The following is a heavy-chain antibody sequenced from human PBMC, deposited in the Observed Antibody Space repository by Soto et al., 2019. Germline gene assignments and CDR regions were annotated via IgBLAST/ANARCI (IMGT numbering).Heavy chain of an antibody. J-gene: IGHJ5*02. Sequence: SETLSLTCTVSGTSIRSTDYCWSWIRQAPGKGLEWIGYVYYTGSTYYNPSLMSRLTISVDTSKNQFSLKLTSVTAAETAVYYCVRTARQGAVAPHWFDRWGQGTQVTVSS. CDR3: VRTARQGAVAPHWFDR. V-gene: IGHV4-30-4*01. D-gene: IGHD2-21*02. CDR1: GTSIRSTDYC. CDR2: VYYTGST.